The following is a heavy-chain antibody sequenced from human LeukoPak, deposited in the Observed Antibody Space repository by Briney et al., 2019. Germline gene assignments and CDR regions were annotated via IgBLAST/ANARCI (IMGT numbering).Heavy chain of an antibody. J-gene: IGHJ4*02. CDR3: ARARYSSSPFDY. CDR1: GGSISSYY. D-gene: IGHD6-6*01. Sequence: SETLSLTCTVSGGSISSYYWSWIRQPPGKGLEWIGYIYDSGSTNYKPSLKSRVTISVDTSKNQFSLKLSSLTAADTALYYCARARYSSSPFDYWGQGTLVTVSS. CDR2: IYDSGST. V-gene: IGHV4-59*01.